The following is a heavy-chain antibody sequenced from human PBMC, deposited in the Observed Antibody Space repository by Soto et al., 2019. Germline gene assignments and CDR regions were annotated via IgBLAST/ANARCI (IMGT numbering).Heavy chain of an antibody. CDR2: IYYSGST. D-gene: IGHD6-13*01. CDR1: GGSISSSSYY. CDR3: ARFLAAAGVNWNYYYGMDV. Sequence: QLQLQESGPGLVKPSETLSLTCTVSGGSISSSSYYWGWIRQPPGKGLEWIGSIYYSGSTYYNPSLKSRVTISVDTSKNQFSLQLSSVTAADTAVYYCARFLAAAGVNWNYYYGMDVWGQGTTVTVSS. J-gene: IGHJ6*02. V-gene: IGHV4-39*01.